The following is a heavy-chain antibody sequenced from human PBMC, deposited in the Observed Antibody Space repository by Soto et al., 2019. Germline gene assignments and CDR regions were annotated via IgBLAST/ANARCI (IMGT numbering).Heavy chain of an antibody. CDR3: ANVKSTGSYYYYYMDV. CDR1: GFTFSSYA. D-gene: IGHD3-9*01. Sequence: EVQLLESGGGLVQPGGSLRLSCAASGFTFSSYAMSWVRQAPGKGLEWVSAITGSGGSTYYADSVKGRFTISRDKSKNTLYLQMNSLRAEDTAVYYCANVKSTGSYYYYYMDVWGKGTAVTVSS. V-gene: IGHV3-23*01. CDR2: ITGSGGST. J-gene: IGHJ6*03.